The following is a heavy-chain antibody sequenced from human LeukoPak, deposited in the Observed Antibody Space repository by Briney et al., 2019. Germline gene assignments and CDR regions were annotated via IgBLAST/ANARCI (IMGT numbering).Heavy chain of an antibody. CDR3: EKDAQRGFDYSNSLEH. D-gene: IGHD4-11*01. Sequence: PGRSLRLSCEASGFIFSHYGMHWVRQAPGKGLEWVAVIWSDATNQYYADSVKGRFTISRDNFKKTVSLQMNSLRAGDTAVYYCEKDAQRGFDYSNSLEHWGQGSLVTVSS. V-gene: IGHV3-33*06. J-gene: IGHJ4*02. CDR1: GFIFSHYG. CDR2: IWSDATNQ.